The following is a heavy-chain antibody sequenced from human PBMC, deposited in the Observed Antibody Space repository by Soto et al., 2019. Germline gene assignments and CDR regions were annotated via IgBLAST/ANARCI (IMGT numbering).Heavy chain of an antibody. Sequence: ASVKVSCKASGYTFTGYYMHWVRQAPGQGLEWMGWINPNSGGTNYAQKFQGWVTMTRDTSISTAYMELSRLRSDDTAVYYCARNTGIVGTTVNPPGAFDIWGQGTIVTVSS. J-gene: IGHJ3*02. CDR2: INPNSGGT. CDR3: ARNTGIVGTTVNPPGAFDI. V-gene: IGHV1-2*04. CDR1: GYTFTGYY. D-gene: IGHD4-17*01.